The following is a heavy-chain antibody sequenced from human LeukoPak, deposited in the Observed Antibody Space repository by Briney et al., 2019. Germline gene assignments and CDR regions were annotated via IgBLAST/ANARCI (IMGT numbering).Heavy chain of an antibody. D-gene: IGHD3-10*01. J-gene: IGHJ5*02. CDR3: AARGGWFDP. CDR1: GGSFSGYY. Sequence: PSETLSLTCAVYGGSFSGYYSSWIRQPPGKGLEWIGEINHSGSTNYNPSLKSRVTISVDTSKNQFSLKLSSVTAADTAVYYCAARGGWFDPWGQGTLVTVSS. V-gene: IGHV4-34*01. CDR2: INHSGST.